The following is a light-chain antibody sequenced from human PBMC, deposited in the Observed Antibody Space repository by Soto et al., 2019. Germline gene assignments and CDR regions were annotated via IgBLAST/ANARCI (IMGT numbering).Light chain of an antibody. Sequence: EVVLSLSPGTLSLYPGERATLSCRASQTVRNNYLAWYQQKPGQAPRLLIYDASSRATGIPDRFSGGGSGTDFTLTISRLEPEDFAVYYCQQFSSYPLTFGGGTKVDIK. CDR1: QTVRNNY. J-gene: IGKJ4*01. CDR2: DAS. CDR3: QQFSSYPLT. V-gene: IGKV3-20*01.